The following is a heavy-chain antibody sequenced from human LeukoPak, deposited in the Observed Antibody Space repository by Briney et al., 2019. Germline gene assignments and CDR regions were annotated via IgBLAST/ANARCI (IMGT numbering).Heavy chain of an antibody. D-gene: IGHD2-15*01. Sequence: SETLSLTCTVSGGSISSSSYYWGWIRQPPGKGLEWIATIYYSGTTYYNPSLESRVTISVDTSKNQFSLKVTSVTAADTAVYYCARHLGPGWHAMDVWGQGTTVTVSS. V-gene: IGHV4-39*01. CDR3: ARHLGPGWHAMDV. CDR2: IYYSGTT. CDR1: GGSISSSSYY. J-gene: IGHJ6*02.